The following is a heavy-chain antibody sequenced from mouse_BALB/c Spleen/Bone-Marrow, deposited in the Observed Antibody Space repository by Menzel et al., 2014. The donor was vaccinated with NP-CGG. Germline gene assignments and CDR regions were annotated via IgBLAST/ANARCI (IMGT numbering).Heavy chain of an antibody. CDR3: GRGNYDYDSWFGY. J-gene: IGHJ3*01. CDR2: INPYNGDP. V-gene: IGHV1-37*01. Sequence: EVQLQQPGPELVKPGASVEISCKASGHSFTGCFMNWMKQSHGKSLEWIGRINPYNGDPFYNQKFKGKATLTVDKSSSTAHMELLSLTSEDSAVYYCGRGNYDYDSWFGYWGQGILVTVSA. CDR1: GHSFTGCF. D-gene: IGHD2-4*01.